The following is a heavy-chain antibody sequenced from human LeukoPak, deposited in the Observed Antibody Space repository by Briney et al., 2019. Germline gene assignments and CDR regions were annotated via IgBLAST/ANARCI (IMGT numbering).Heavy chain of an antibody. D-gene: IGHD7-27*01. V-gene: IGHV3-23*01. Sequence: GGSLRLSCAASGFTFSSYTMSWVRQAPGKGLEWASTITTSDGNTYYADSVKGRFTVSRDNSKNTLFLQMNSLRAEDTAVYYCAKDGGLWVSAHWGDSWGRGTLVTVSS. CDR2: ITTSDGNT. CDR1: GFTFSSYT. J-gene: IGHJ4*02. CDR3: AKDGGLWVSAHWGDS.